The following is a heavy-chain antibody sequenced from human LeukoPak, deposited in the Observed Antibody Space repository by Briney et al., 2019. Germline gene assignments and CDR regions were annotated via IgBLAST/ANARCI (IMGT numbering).Heavy chain of an antibody. J-gene: IGHJ4*02. CDR3: VKDPNIN. Sequence: QPGGSLRLSCAASGFPFINSEMNWVRQPPGKGLEWGSYISFSGASIYSADSVRGRFTITRDNAKNSLYLQMNSLTVEDTAIYYCVKDPNINWGQGTMVTVSS. CDR1: GFPFINSE. D-gene: IGHD1-14*01. V-gene: IGHV3-48*03. CDR2: ISFSGASI.